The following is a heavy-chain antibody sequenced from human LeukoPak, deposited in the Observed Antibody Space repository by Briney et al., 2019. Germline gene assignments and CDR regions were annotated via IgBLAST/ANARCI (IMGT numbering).Heavy chain of an antibody. J-gene: IGHJ4*02. Sequence: SETLSLTCTVSGGSIRAYYWTWIRQPPGKGLEWIGYIYYSGSTNYNPSLKSRVTISVDTSKNQFSLKLSSVTAADTAVYYCATIAGSSSYWGQGTLVTVSS. D-gene: IGHD6-6*01. CDR3: ATIAGSSSY. V-gene: IGHV4-59*08. CDR1: GGSIRAYY. CDR2: IYYSGST.